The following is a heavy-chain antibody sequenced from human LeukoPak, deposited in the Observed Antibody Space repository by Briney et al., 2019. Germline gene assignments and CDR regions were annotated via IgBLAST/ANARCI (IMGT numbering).Heavy chain of an antibody. V-gene: IGHV3-48*03. Sequence: GGSLRLSCAASGFTFSSYEMNWVRQAPGKGLEWVSYISSSGSTIYYADSVKGRFTISRDNAKNSLYLQMNSLRAEDTAVYYCARDSSGSLNFDYWGQGTLVTVSS. CDR3: ARDSSGSLNFDY. J-gene: IGHJ4*02. D-gene: IGHD1-26*01. CDR2: ISSSGSTI. CDR1: GFTFSSYE.